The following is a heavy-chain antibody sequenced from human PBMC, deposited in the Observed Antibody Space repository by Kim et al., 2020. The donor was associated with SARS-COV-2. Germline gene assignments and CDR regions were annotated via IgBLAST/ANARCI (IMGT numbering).Heavy chain of an antibody. J-gene: IGHJ4*02. CDR2: INHSGST. V-gene: IGHV4-34*01. Sequence: SETLSLTCAVYGGSFSGYYWSWIRQPPGKGLEWIGEINHSGSTNYNPSLKSRVTISVDTSKNQFSLKLSSVTAADTAVYYCARGQTTDYWGQGTLVTVSS. CDR3: ARGQTTDY. CDR1: GGSFSGYY. D-gene: IGHD1-7*01.